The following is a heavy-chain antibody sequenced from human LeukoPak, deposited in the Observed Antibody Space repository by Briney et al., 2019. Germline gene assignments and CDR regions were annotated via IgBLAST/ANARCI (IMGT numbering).Heavy chain of an antibody. CDR2: SGNAGDT. D-gene: IGHD3-22*01. CDR1: GFTFDVSA. V-gene: IGHV3-23*01. J-gene: IGHJ4*02. CDR3: AKTTPGNYPYDY. Sequence: GGSLRLSCAASGFTFDVSAMNWVRQAPGKGLEWVSASGNAGDTYYAGSVKGRFTISRDNSKKMLFLQMTSLRAEDTAVYYCAKTTPGNYPYDYWGQGTLVTVSP.